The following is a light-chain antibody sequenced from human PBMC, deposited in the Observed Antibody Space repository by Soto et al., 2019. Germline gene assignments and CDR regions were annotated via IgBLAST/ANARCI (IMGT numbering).Light chain of an antibody. CDR2: GVS. CDR1: SSDIGAYNY. V-gene: IGLV2-14*01. Sequence: QSVLTQPASVSESPGQSITISCAGTSSDIGAYNYVSWYQQHPDKAPKLLIYGVSNRPSGVSDRFSGSKSGNTASLTISGLQADDEADYYCTSYASGSTYVFGTGTKLTVL. J-gene: IGLJ1*01. CDR3: TSYASGSTYV.